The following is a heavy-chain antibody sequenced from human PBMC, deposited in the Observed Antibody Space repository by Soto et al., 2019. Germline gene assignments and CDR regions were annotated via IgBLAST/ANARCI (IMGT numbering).Heavy chain of an antibody. CDR2: ISSSSSTI. Sequence: GGSLRLSWAASGFTFSNYAISWVRQAPGKGLEWVSYISSSSSTIYYADSVKGRFTISRDNAKNSLYLQMNSLRDEDTAVYYCARDSEMATIEGDYFDYWGQGTLVTVSS. CDR1: GFTFSNYA. D-gene: IGHD5-12*01. J-gene: IGHJ4*02. CDR3: ARDSEMATIEGDYFDY. V-gene: IGHV3-48*02.